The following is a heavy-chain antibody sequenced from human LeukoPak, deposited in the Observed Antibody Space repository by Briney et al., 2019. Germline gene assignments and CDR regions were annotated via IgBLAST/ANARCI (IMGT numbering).Heavy chain of an antibody. D-gene: IGHD6-19*01. J-gene: IGHJ4*02. Sequence: GGSVRLSCPACGFTFSSYSMHWVRPAAGKGLEGVSAISGSGGSTYYADSVKGRFTISRDNSKNTLSLQMNSLRAEDTAVYYCAKALRRWLVIPLDYWGQGTLVTVSS. CDR2: ISGSGGST. V-gene: IGHV3-23*01. CDR1: GFTFSSYS. CDR3: AKALRRWLVIPLDY.